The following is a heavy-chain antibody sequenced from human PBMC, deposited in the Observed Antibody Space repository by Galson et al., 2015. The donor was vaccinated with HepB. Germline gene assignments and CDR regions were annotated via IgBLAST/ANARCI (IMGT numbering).Heavy chain of an antibody. D-gene: IGHD3-10*01. CDR1: GYTFTSYA. V-gene: IGHV1-3*01. CDR2: INAGNGNT. Sequence: SVKVSCKASGYTFTSYAMHWVRQAPGQRLEWMGWINAGNGNTKYSQKFQGRVTITRDTSASTAYMELSSLRSEDTAVYYCARDRGVRGANPLHEWFDPWGQGTLVTVSS. CDR3: ARDRGVRGANPLHEWFDP. J-gene: IGHJ5*02.